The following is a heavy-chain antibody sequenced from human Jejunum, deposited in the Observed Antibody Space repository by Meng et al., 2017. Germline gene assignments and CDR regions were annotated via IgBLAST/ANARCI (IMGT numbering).Heavy chain of an antibody. CDR3: ARAGRLCSGYALDY. J-gene: IGHJ4*02. CDR1: TGSDSSSYDY. D-gene: IGHD5-12*01. Sequence: ESLRLSCIVSTGSDSSSYDYWGWIRQSPGKGLEWIATTFYGRNTDYNVYLKSRVTISLDLSKNHFSLRLSAVTAADTAVYYCARAGRLCSGYALDYWGQGTLVTVSS. V-gene: IGHV4-39*07. CDR2: TFYGRNT.